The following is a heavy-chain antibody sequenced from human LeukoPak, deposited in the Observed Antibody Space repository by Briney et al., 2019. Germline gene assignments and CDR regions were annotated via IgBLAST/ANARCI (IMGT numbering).Heavy chain of an antibody. V-gene: IGHV4-30-4*01. CDR2: MYYSGST. D-gene: IGHD3-10*01. Sequence: SETLSLTCTVSGGSISSGDYYWSWIRQPPGKGLEWIGYMYYSGSTYYNPSLKSRVTISVDTSKNQFSLKLSSVTAADTAVYYCARDPLTMVRGVSRDWYGMDVWGKETTVTVSS. CDR3: ARDPLTMVRGVSRDWYGMDV. J-gene: IGHJ6*04. CDR1: GGSISSGDYY.